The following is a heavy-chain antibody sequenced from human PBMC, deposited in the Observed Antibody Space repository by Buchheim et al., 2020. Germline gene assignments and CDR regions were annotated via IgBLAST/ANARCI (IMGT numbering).Heavy chain of an antibody. CDR3: ARGRYCSSDTNSCYKDY. J-gene: IGHJ4*02. D-gene: IGHD2-2*01. Sequence: EVQLVESGGGLVQPGGSLRLSCSASGFTFNFYWMSWVRQAPGKGLEWVANIKEDGSEKYYVDSVKGRFTISRDNARKSLYLQMDSLRAEDTAVYYCARGRYCSSDTNSCYKDYWGQGTL. V-gene: IGHV3-7*01. CDR1: GFTFNFYW. CDR2: IKEDGSEK.